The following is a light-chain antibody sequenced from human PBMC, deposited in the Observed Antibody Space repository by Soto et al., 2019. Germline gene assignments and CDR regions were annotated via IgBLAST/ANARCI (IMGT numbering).Light chain of an antibody. V-gene: IGKV1-5*01. CDR3: QQYSSYATST. J-gene: IGKJ1*01. Sequence: DIQMTQSPSTLSASLGDRVTITCRASQNINSGLAWYQQKPGKAPNLLIYDASNLESGVPSRFSGSGSGTEFSLTITSLQPDDFATYYCQQYSSYATSTFGQGTKVDIK. CDR1: QNINSG. CDR2: DAS.